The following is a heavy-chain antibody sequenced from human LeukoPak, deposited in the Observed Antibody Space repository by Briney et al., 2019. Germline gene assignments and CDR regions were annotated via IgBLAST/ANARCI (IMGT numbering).Heavy chain of an antibody. CDR3: ARVRGRGSGSYYNYYYGMDV. Sequence: SETLSLTRTVSGGSVSSGSYYWSWIRQPPGKGLEWIGYIYYSGSTNYNPSLKSRVTISVDTSKNQFSLKLSSVTAADTAVYYCARVRGRGSGSYYNYYYGMDVWGQGTTVTVSS. V-gene: IGHV4-61*01. CDR2: IYYSGST. CDR1: GGSVSSGSYY. J-gene: IGHJ6*02. D-gene: IGHD3-10*01.